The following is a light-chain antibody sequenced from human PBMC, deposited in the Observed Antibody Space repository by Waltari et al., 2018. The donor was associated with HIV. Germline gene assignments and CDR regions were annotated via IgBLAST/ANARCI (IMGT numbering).Light chain of an antibody. CDR2: GAS. V-gene: IGKV1-9*01. Sequence: DIQLTQSPSFLSASVGDRVTITCRARQGIRSYFAWYQQKAGKAPKLLIYGASTLQSGGPSRFSGSGSGTEFTLTISSLQPEDFATDYCQQLNTYPGFTFGPGTKVDIK. J-gene: IGKJ3*01. CDR1: QGIRSY. CDR3: QQLNTYPGFT.